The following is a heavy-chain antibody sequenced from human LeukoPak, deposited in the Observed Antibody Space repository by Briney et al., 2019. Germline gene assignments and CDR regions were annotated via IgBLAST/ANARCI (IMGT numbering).Heavy chain of an antibody. CDR3: ASTLYYYDSSGSSNDAFDI. D-gene: IGHD3-22*01. CDR1: GYTFTGYY. V-gene: IGHV1-69*13. Sequence: SVKVSCKASGYTFTGYYMHWVRQAPGQGLEWMGGIIPIFGTANYAQKFQGRVTITADESTSTAYMELSSLRSEDTAVYYCASTLYYYDSSGSSNDAFDIWGQGTMVTVSS. CDR2: IIPIFGTA. J-gene: IGHJ3*02.